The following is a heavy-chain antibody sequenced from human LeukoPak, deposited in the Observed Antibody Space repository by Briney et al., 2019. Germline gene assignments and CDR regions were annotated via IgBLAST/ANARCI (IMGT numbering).Heavy chain of an antibody. V-gene: IGHV1-8*02. J-gene: IGHJ4*02. CDR3: ARNVPKTGDFFY. CDR1: GYTFTSYD. D-gene: IGHD7-27*01. CDR2: MNPNSGNT. Sequence: ASVKVSCKASGYTFTSYDINWVRQAPGQGLEWMEWMNPNSGNTGYAQRFQGRLTLTRDTSISTAYMELSGLRSDDTAVYYCARNVPKTGDFFYWGQGTLVTVSS.